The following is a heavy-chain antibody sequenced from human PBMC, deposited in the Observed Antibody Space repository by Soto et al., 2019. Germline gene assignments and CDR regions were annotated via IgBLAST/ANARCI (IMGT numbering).Heavy chain of an antibody. Sequence: QVQLVESGGGVVQPGRSLRLSCAASGFTFSSYGMHWVRQAPGKGLEWVAVIWYDGSNKYYADSVKGRFTISRDNSKNTLYLQMNSLRAEDTAVYYCARDHVFTMSYARYWGQGTLVTVSS. CDR1: GFTFSSYG. CDR3: ARDHVFTMSYARY. CDR2: IWYDGSNK. D-gene: IGHD3-10*02. J-gene: IGHJ4*02. V-gene: IGHV3-33*01.